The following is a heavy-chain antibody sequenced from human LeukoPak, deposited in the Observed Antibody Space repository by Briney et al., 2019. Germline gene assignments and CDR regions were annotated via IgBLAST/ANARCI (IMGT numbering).Heavy chain of an antibody. Sequence: SETLSLTCTVSGDSISSSNSYWGWIRQPPGKGLEWIGSIYYSGNTYYNASLKSRVTISVDTSKNQFSLKLSSVTAADTAVYYCASHEWDYYDSSGYFDYWGQGTLVTVSS. D-gene: IGHD3-22*01. CDR1: GDSISSSNSY. CDR2: IYYSGNT. V-gene: IGHV4-39*01. J-gene: IGHJ4*02. CDR3: ASHEWDYYDSSGYFDY.